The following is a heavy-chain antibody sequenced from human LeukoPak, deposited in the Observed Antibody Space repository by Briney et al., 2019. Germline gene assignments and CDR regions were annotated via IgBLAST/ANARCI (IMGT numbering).Heavy chain of an antibody. Sequence: ASVKVSCKASGYTFTSYGISWVRQAPGQGLEWMGWISAYNGNTNYAQKLQGRVTITTDTSASTAYMELTSLRSEDTSVYFCARERDQGWFDPWGQGTLVTVSS. J-gene: IGHJ5*02. CDR1: GYTFTSYG. V-gene: IGHV1-18*01. CDR2: ISAYNGNT. CDR3: ARERDQGWFDP. D-gene: IGHD2-2*01.